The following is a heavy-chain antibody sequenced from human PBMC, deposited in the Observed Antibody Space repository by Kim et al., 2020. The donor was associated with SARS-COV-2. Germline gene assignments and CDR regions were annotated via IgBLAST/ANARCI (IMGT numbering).Heavy chain of an antibody. V-gene: IGHV3-11*01. CDR2: ISTSSSTI. D-gene: IGHD2-21*01. CDR1: GFIFSDYY. CDR3: ARDCGGDCSTADAFDV. J-gene: IGHJ3*01. Sequence: GGSLRLSCAASGFIFSDYYMNWIRPAPGKGLEWVSYISTSSSTIYYGDSVKGRFSISRDNIKNTLYLQMDALTPGDTAVYYCARDCGGDCSTADAFDVWGQGTTVTVS.